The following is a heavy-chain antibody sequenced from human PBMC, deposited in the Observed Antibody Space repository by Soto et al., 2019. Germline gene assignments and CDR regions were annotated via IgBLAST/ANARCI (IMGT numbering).Heavy chain of an antibody. CDR2: ISYDGSNK. CDR3: ARAQQRALRDYGTDV. V-gene: IGHV3-30-3*01. CDR1: GFTFSSYA. D-gene: IGHD6-13*01. Sequence: QVQLVESGGGVVQPGRSLRLSCAASGFTFSSYAMHWVRQAPGKGLEWVAVISYDGSNKYYADSVKGRFTISRDNSKNTLYLQMNSLRAEDTAVYYCARAQQRALRDYGTDVWGQGTTVTVSS. J-gene: IGHJ6*02.